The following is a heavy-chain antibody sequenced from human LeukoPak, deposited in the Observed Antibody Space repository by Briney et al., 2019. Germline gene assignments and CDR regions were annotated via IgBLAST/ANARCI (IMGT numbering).Heavy chain of an antibody. CDR3: ARGDCSGGSCYSDY. D-gene: IGHD2-15*01. J-gene: IGHJ4*02. Sequence: PSETLSLTCTISGGSISSYYWNWIRQPPGKGLEWIGYIYYDGSTNYNPSLKSRVTISVDTSKNQFSLKLTYVTAADTAVYYCARGDCSGGSCYSDYWGQGTLVTVSS. V-gene: IGHV4-59*01. CDR2: IYYDGST. CDR1: GGSISSYY.